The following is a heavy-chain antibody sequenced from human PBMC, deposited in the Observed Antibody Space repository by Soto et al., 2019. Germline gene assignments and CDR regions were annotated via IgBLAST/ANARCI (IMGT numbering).Heavy chain of an antibody. J-gene: IGHJ4*02. V-gene: IGHV3-23*01. D-gene: IGHD1-1*01. CDR1: GFTFSSYA. CDR2: INGGGDST. Sequence: GESLKISCAASGFTFSSYAMSWVRQAPGKGLEWVSGINGGGDSTYFADSVRGRFNISRDNSKNTLFLQMKSLRAEDTSVYYCARGWTFDLWGQGILVTVSS. CDR3: ARGWTFDL.